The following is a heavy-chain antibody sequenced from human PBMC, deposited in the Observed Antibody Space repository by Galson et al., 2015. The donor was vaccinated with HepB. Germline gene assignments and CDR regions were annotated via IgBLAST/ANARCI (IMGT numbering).Heavy chain of an antibody. CDR3: TTGDIVVVTAAFDY. CDR1: GFTFSNAW. J-gene: IGHJ4*02. V-gene: IGHV3-15*01. CDR2: IKSKTDGGTT. Sequence: SLRLSCAASGFTFSNAWMSWVRQAPGKGLEWVGRIKSKTDGGTTDYAAPVKGRFTISRDDSKNTLYLQMNSQKTEDTAVYYCTTGDIVVVTAAFDYWGQGTLVTVSS. D-gene: IGHD2-21*02.